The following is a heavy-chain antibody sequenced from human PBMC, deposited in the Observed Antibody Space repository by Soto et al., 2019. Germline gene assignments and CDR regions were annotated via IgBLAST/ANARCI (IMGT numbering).Heavy chain of an antibody. CDR2: ISAYNGNT. V-gene: IGHV1-18*01. J-gene: IGHJ4*02. Sequence: ASVKVSCNASGYTCTSYGISWVRQAPGQGLEWMGWISAYNGNTNYAQKLQGSVTMTTDTSTSTAYMELRSLRSDDTAVYYCARGLPLERHDNWGQGTLVTVSS. D-gene: IGHD1-1*01. CDR1: GYTCTSYG. CDR3: ARGLPLERHDN.